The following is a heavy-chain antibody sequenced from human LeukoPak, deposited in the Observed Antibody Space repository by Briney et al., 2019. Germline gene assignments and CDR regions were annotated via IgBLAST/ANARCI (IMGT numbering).Heavy chain of an antibody. Sequence: GGSLRLSCAASGFTFDDYAMHWVRQAPGKGLEWVSGISWNSGSIGYADSVKGRFTISRDNAKNSLYLQMNSLRAEDTALYYCAKDNYWGQGTLVTVSS. J-gene: IGHJ4*02. CDR3: AKDNY. CDR1: GFTFDDYA. CDR2: ISWNSGSI. V-gene: IGHV3-9*01.